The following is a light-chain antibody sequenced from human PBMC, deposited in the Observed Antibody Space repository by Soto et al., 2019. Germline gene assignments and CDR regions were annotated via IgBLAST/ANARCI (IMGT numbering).Light chain of an antibody. V-gene: IGLV2-14*03. CDR3: SSYTGRNTLV. Sequence: QSVLTQPASVSGSPGQSITISCTGTSSDVGGYNYVSWYQQHPGKAPKLIIYDVSNRPSGVSNHFSGSKSGNTASLTISGLQAEDEADYYCSSYTGRNTLVFGTGTKVTVL. J-gene: IGLJ1*01. CDR2: DVS. CDR1: SSDVGGYNY.